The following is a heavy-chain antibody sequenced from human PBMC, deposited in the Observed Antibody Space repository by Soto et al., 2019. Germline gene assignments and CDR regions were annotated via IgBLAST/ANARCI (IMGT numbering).Heavy chain of an antibody. CDR1: VDSISTVDYF. CDR3: ARGRYCLTGRCFPNWFDS. V-gene: IGHV4-30-4*01. J-gene: IGHJ5*01. D-gene: IGHD2-15*01. CDR2: IYKSTTT. Sequence: TSETLSLTCSVSVDSISTVDYFWAWIRQPPGQALEYIGYIYKSTTTYYNPSFESRVAISLDTSKSQFSLTVTSVTAADTAVYFCARGRYCLTGRCFPNWFDSWGQGTLVTVSS.